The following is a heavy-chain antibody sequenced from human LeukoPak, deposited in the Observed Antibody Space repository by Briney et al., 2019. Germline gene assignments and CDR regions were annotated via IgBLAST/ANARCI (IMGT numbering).Heavy chain of an antibody. CDR1: GGSFSGYY. V-gene: IGHV4-34*01. J-gene: IGHJ4*02. Sequence: PSETLSLTCAVYGGSFSGYYWSWIRQPPGKGLEWIGEINHSGSTNYNPSLKSRVTISVDTSKNQFSLKLSSVTAADAAVYYCARHPVKSSYGYLALDYWGQGTLVTVSS. D-gene: IGHD5-18*01. CDR2: INHSGST. CDR3: ARHPVKSSYGYLALDY.